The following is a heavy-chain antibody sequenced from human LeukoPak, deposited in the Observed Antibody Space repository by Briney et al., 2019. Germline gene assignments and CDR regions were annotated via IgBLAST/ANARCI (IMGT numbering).Heavy chain of an antibody. V-gene: IGHV3-23*01. Sequence: GASLRLSCAASGFTFNKDGMSWVRQAPGKGLEWVSTVNENGAETHYADSVKGRFTISGGNSKNTVLLQMNSLRADDTALYYCTKGDGGWYPIDYWGQGTLVIVSS. CDR1: GFTFNKDG. D-gene: IGHD6-19*01. J-gene: IGHJ4*02. CDR3: TKGDGGWYPIDY. CDR2: VNENGAET.